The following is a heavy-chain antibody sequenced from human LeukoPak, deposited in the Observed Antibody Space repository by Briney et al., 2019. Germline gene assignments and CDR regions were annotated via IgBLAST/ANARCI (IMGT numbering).Heavy chain of an antibody. V-gene: IGHV3-74*01. Sequence: TGGSLRLSCAASGFTFSGYWMHWARQAPGKGLVWVSRINTDGSSTTYADSVKGRFTISRDNAKNTLYLQMNSLRVEDTAVYHCVRRHPPPSTSPTSYGMDVWGQGTTVTVSS. D-gene: IGHD2-2*01. CDR1: GFTFSGYW. J-gene: IGHJ6*02. CDR3: VRRHPPPSTSPTSYGMDV. CDR2: INTDGSST.